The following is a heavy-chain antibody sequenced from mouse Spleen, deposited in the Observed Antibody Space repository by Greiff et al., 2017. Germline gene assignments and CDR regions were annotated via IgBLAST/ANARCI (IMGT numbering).Heavy chain of an antibody. D-gene: IGHD4-1*01. CDR3: ATGTDWYFDV. CDR2: ISYDGSN. V-gene: IGHV3-6*01. CDR1: GYSITSGYY. Sequence: EVQLQESGPGLVKPSQSLSLTCSVTGYSITSGYYWNWIRQFPGNKLEWMGYISYDGSNNYNPSLKNRISITRDTSKNQFFLKLNSVTTEDTATYYCATGTDWYFDVWGTGTTVTVSS. J-gene: IGHJ1*03.